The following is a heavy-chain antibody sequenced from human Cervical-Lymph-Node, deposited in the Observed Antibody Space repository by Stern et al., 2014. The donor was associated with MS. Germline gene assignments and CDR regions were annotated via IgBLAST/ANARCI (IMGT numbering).Heavy chain of an antibody. CDR2: FCPSVST. CDR3: ARDLYHPKGSPYYFDA. Sequence: QVQLQESGPGLVKPSQTLSLNCTVSDGSISSHNYCWSWIRQPAGKGLEWIGRFCPSVSTTYNPSLRSRVTISADSAKSQFSLQLSSATAADTAIYFCARDLYHPKGSPYYFDAWGQGTLVTVSS. CDR1: DGSISSHNYC. V-gene: IGHV4-61*02. D-gene: IGHD2-2*01. J-gene: IGHJ4*02.